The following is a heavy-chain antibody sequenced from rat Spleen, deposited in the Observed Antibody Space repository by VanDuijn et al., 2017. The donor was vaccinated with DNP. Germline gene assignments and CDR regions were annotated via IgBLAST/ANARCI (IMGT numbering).Heavy chain of an antibody. Sequence: QVQLKESGPGMVQPSQTLSLTCTVSGFSLTDYNVHWVRQPPGKVLEWIAAISTGGSTYYNSALKSRLSISRDTSKSQVFLKMNSLQPEDTGTYYCARHRDYFDGHFRFFDYWGQGVMVTLSS. CDR3: ARHRDYFDGHFRFFDY. CDR1: GFSLTDYN. CDR2: ISTGGST. D-gene: IGHD1-12*03. V-gene: IGHV2S12*01. J-gene: IGHJ2*01.